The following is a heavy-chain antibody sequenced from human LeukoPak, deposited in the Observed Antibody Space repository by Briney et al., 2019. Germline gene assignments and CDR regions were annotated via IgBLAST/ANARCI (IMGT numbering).Heavy chain of an antibody. J-gene: IGHJ3*02. CDR1: GFTFSSYE. CDR2: ISSSGSTI. V-gene: IGHV3-48*03. CDR3: AREDYGDYDAFDI. D-gene: IGHD4-17*01. Sequence: GGSLRLSCAASGFTFSSYEMNWVRQAPGKGLEWVSYISSSGSTIYYADSVKGRFTISRDNAKNSLYLQMNSLRAEDTAVYYCAREDYGDYDAFDIWGQGTMVTVSS.